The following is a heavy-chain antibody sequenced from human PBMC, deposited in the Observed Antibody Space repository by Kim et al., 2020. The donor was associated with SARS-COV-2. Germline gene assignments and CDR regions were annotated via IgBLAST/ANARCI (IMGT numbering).Heavy chain of an antibody. V-gene: IGHV3-7*03. J-gene: IGHJ4*02. CDR2: IKGDGSDK. CDR1: GFTFTRFW. Sequence: GGSLRLSCTVSGFTFTRFWMSWVRQAPGEGLEWVANIKGDGSDKYYVDSVEGRFTISRDNAKNSLFLQMNSLRGEDTGVYYCARQYDSGSPWYFDYWGEGTSVTVSS. CDR3: ARQYDSGSPWYFDY. D-gene: IGHD3-10*01.